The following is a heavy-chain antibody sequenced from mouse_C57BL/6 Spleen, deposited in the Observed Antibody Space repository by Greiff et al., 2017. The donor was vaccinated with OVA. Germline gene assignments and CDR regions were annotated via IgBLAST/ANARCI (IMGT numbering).Heavy chain of an antibody. D-gene: IGHD2-2*01. J-gene: IGHJ3*01. CDR2: IDPENGDT. CDR3: TKRNGYAWFAY. CDR1: GFNIKDDY. Sequence: VHVKQSGAELVRPGASVKLSCTASGFNIKDDYMHWVKQRPEQGLEWIGWIDPENGDTEYASKFQGKATITADTSSNTAYLQLSSLTSEDTAVYYCTKRNGYAWFAYWGQGTLVTVSA. V-gene: IGHV14-4*01.